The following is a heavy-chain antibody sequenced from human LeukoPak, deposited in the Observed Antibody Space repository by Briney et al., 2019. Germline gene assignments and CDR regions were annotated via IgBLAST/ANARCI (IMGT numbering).Heavy chain of an antibody. Sequence: SETLSLTCAVYGGSFSGYYWSWIRQPPGKGLEWIGEINHSGSTNYNPSLKSRVTLSVDTYKNQFSLQLSSVTAADTAVYYCARGVVPAVDYYYYGMDVWGQGTTVTVSS. J-gene: IGHJ6*02. CDR2: INHSGST. CDR1: GGSFSGYY. V-gene: IGHV4-34*01. CDR3: ARGVVPAVDYYYYGMDV. D-gene: IGHD2-2*01.